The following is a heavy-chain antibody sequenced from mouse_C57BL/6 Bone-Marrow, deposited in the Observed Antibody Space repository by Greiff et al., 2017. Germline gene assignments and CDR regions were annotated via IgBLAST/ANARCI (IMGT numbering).Heavy chain of an antibody. D-gene: IGHD2-2*01. J-gene: IGHJ3*01. V-gene: IGHV1-81*01. CDR3: ARSRIYYGYDAWFAY. Sequence: VQLQQSGAELARPGASVKLSCKASGYTFTSSGISWVKQRTGQGLEWIGEIYPRSGNTYYNEKFKGKATLTADKSSSTAYMELRSLTSEDSAVYFCARSRIYYGYDAWFAYWGQGTLVTVSA. CDR2: IYPRSGNT. CDR1: GYTFTSSG.